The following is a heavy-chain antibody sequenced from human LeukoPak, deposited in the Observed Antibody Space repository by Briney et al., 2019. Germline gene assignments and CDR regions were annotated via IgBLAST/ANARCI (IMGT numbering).Heavy chain of an antibody. CDR2: INHSGST. J-gene: IGHJ4*02. CDR3: ASSEMATTY. V-gene: IGHV4-34*01. Sequence: SETLSLTCAVSGYSISSGYYWSWIRQPPGKGLEWIGEINHSGSTNYNPSLKSRVTISVDTSKNQFSLKLSSVAAADTAVYYCASSEMATTYWGQGTLVTVSS. CDR1: GYSISSGYY. D-gene: IGHD5-24*01.